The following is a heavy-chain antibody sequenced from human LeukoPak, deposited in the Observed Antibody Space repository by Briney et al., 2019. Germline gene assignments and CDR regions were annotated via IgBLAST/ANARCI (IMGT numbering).Heavy chain of an antibody. CDR3: ARERTYYYGSGRYYADDAFDI. D-gene: IGHD3-10*01. J-gene: IGHJ3*02. V-gene: IGHV4-59*01. Sequence: SETLSLTCTVSGGSISSYYWSWIRQPPGKGLEWIGYIYYSGSTNYNPSLKSRVTISVDTSKNQFSLKLSSVTAADTAVYYCARERTYYYGSGRYYADDAFDIWGQGTMVTASS. CDR2: IYYSGST. CDR1: GGSISSYY.